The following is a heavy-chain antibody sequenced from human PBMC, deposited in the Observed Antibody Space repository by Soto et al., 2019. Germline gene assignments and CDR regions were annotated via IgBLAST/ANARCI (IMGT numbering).Heavy chain of an antibody. CDR3: ARLMDGGSSSGLLPFDY. CDR2: IYSSGTT. J-gene: IGHJ4*02. V-gene: IGHV4-59*08. CDR1: GGSISSYY. D-gene: IGHD6-6*01. Sequence: PSETLSLTCTVSGGSISSYYWSWIRQPPGKGLEWVGYIYSSGTTTYNPSLKSRLTISVDTSTNQFSLKLSSVTAADTAVYYCARLMDGGSSSGLLPFDYWGQGTLVTVSS.